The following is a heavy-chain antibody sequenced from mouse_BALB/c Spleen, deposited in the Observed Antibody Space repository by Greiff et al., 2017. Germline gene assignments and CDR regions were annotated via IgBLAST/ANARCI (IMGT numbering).Heavy chain of an antibody. CDR1: GFNIKDTY. D-gene: IGHD2-4*01. CDR2: IDPANGNT. J-gene: IGHJ3*01. CDR3: ARPTMSTTWFAY. V-gene: IGHV14-3*02. Sequence: VQLQQSGAELVKPGASVKLSCTASGFNIKDTYMHWVKQRPEQGLEWIGRIDPANGNTKYDPKFQGKATITADTSSNTAYLQLSSLTSEDTAVYYCARPTMSTTWFAYWGQGTLVTVSA.